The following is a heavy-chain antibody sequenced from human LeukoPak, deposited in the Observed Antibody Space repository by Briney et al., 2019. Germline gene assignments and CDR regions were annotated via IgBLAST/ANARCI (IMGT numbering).Heavy chain of an antibody. CDR2: IIPIFGTA. D-gene: IGHD2/OR15-2a*01. CDR3: ARGETELIWFGP. CDR1: GRTFSSYA. V-gene: IGHV1-69*06. J-gene: IGHJ5*02. Sequence: SVKVSCKASGRTFSSYAISWVRQAPGQGLEWMGGIIPIFGTANYAQKFQGRVTITADKSTSTAYMELTSLSSEDTAVYYCARGETELIWFGPWGQGTLVTVSS.